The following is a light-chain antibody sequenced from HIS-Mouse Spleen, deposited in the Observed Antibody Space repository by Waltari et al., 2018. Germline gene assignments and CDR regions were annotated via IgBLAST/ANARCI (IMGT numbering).Light chain of an antibody. CDR1: SLRSYY. V-gene: IGLV3-19*01. J-gene: IGLJ2*01. CDR3: NSLDSSSNHVV. Sequence: SSELTQDPAVSVALGQTVRITCQGDSLRSYYASWYQQKPGQAPVLVIYGKNNRPSGIPDRFSGSSSGNTASLTITGAQAEDEADYYCNSLDSSSNHVVFGGGTKLTVL. CDR2: GKN.